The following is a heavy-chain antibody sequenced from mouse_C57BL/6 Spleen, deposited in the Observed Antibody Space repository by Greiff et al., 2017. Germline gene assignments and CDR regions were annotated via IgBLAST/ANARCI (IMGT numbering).Heavy chain of an antibody. Sequence: VQLQQPGAELVKPGASVKMSCKASGYTFTSYWITWVKQRPGQGLEWIGDIYPGSGSTNYNEKFKSKATLTGDTSSSTAYMQRSSLTSEDSAVYYGARQDGSSSWFAYWGQGTLVTVSA. D-gene: IGHD1-1*01. J-gene: IGHJ3*01. CDR1: GYTFTSYW. CDR3: ARQDGSSSWFAY. V-gene: IGHV1-55*01. CDR2: IYPGSGST.